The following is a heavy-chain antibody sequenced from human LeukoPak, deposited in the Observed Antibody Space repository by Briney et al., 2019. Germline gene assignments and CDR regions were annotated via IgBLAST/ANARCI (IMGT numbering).Heavy chain of an antibody. V-gene: IGHV4-4*07. CDR1: GGSIINYY. CDR3: ARLKYYDSTGYSPGYYMDV. D-gene: IGHD3-22*01. J-gene: IGHJ6*03. CDR2: IYITGST. Sequence: SETLSITCTVSGGSIINYYWSWIRQPAGTGLEWVGRIYITGSTNYNPSLQSRLSMSVDTSKNQFSLRLSSVTAADTAVYYCARLKYYDSTGYSPGYYMDVWGKGITVTVSS.